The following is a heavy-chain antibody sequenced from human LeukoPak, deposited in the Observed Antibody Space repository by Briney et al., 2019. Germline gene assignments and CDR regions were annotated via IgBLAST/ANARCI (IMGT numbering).Heavy chain of an antibody. CDR2: IYYSGSI. CDR1: GGSVTSGSYY. CDR3: AMSSGWYFDY. V-gene: IGHV4-61*01. J-gene: IGHJ4*02. D-gene: IGHD6-19*01. Sequence: NPSETLSLTCTVFGGSVTSGSYYWSWIRQPPGKGLEWIGYIYYSGSINYNPSLRSRVTISLDTSKNQFSLKLSSVTAADTAVYYCAMSSGWYFDYWGQGTLVTVSS.